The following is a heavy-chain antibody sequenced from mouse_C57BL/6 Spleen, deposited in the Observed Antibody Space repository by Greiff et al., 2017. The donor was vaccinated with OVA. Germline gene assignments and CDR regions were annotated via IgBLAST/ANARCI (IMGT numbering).Heavy chain of an antibody. CDR1: GYTFTSYW. D-gene: IGHD2-1*01. CDR3: ARGDYGNYPYYFDY. CDR2: IHPNSGST. V-gene: IGHV1-64*01. Sequence: VKLMESGAELVKPGASVKLSCKASGYTFTSYWMHWVKQRPGQGLEWIGMIHPNSGSTNYNEKFKSKATLTVDKSSSTAYMQLSSLTSEDAAVYYCARGDYGNYPYYFDYWGQGTTLTVSS. J-gene: IGHJ2*01.